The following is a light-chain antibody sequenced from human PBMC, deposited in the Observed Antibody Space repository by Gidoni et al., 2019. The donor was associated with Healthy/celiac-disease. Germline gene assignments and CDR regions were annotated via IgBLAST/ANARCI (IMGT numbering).Light chain of an antibody. CDR1: QSISSY. Sequence: DIQMTQSPSSLSASVGDRVTITCRASQSISSYVNWYQQKQGKAPKLLIYAASSLQSGVPSRFSGSGSGTDFTLTISSLQPEDFATYYCQQSYSTLPITFGQGTRLEIK. CDR3: QQSYSTLPIT. J-gene: IGKJ5*01. V-gene: IGKV1-39*01. CDR2: AAS.